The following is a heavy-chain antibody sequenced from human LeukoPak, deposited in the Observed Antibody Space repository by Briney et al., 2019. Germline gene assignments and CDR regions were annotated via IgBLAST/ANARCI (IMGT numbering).Heavy chain of an antibody. Sequence: GGSLRLSCAASGFTFSSYGMHWVRQAPGKGLEWVAVISYDGSNKYYADSVKGRFTISRGNSKNTLYLQMNSLRAEDTAVYNCATSNYGDSDYWGQGTLVTVSS. D-gene: IGHD4-17*01. CDR2: ISYDGSNK. J-gene: IGHJ4*02. CDR1: GFTFSSYG. V-gene: IGHV3-30*03. CDR3: ATSNYGDSDY.